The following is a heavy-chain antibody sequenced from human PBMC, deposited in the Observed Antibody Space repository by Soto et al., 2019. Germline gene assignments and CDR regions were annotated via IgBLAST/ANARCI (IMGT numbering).Heavy chain of an antibody. Sequence: QVQLVQSGAEVKKPGASVKVSCKASGYTFTSYGISWVRQAPGQGLEWMGWISAYNGNTNYAQKLQGRVTMTTDTATSTAFMERGGLRSDDTAVYCLARGESSSGLGYYYYGMDVWGQGTTVTVSS. J-gene: IGHJ6*02. D-gene: IGHD6-6*01. CDR2: ISAYNGNT. V-gene: IGHV1-18*01. CDR1: GYTFTSYG. CDR3: ARGESSSGLGYYYYGMDV.